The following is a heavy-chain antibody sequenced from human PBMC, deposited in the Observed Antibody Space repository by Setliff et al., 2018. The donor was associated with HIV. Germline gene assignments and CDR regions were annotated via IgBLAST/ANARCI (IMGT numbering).Heavy chain of an antibody. CDR2: ISHTGST. Sequence: SETLSLTCTVSGGSISSGDYYWSWIRQPPGKGLEWIAEISHTGSTKYNPSLGSRVTISLATSKNQFSLSLRSLSAADTAVYYCARDKRYRFPFDSWGQGTLVTVSS. CDR3: ARDKRYRFPFDS. CDR1: GGSISSGDYY. J-gene: IGHJ4*02. V-gene: IGHV4-30-4*01. D-gene: IGHD2-2*02.